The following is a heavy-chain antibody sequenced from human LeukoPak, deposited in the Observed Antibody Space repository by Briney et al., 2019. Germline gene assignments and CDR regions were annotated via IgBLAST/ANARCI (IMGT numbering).Heavy chain of an antibody. Sequence: GRSLRLSCAASGFTFDDYAMHWVRQAPGKGLEWVSGISWNSGGIGYADSVKGRFTISRDNAKNSLYLQMNSLRAEDTALYYCAKDILSGYDSSGYHNYYYYGMDVWGQGTTVTVSS. CDR2: ISWNSGGI. CDR1: GFTFDDYA. D-gene: IGHD3-22*01. CDR3: AKDILSGYDSSGYHNYYYYGMDV. V-gene: IGHV3-9*01. J-gene: IGHJ6*02.